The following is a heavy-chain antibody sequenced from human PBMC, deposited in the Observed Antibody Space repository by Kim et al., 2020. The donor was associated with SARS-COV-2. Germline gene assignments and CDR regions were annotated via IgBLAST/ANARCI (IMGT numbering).Heavy chain of an antibody. CDR3: ARGRDGYRVDPPGI. CDR1: GGSISSSSYY. D-gene: IGHD5-12*01. Sequence: SETLSLTCTVSGGSISSSSYYWGWIRQPPGKGLEWIGSIYYSGSTYYNPSLKSRVTISVDTSKNQFSLKLSSVTAADTAVYYCARGRDGYRVDPPGIWGQGTLVTVSS. CDR2: IYYSGST. J-gene: IGHJ4*02. V-gene: IGHV4-39*07.